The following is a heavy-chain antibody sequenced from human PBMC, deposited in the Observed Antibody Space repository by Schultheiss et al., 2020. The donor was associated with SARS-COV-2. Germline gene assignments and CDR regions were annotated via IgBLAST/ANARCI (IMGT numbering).Heavy chain of an antibody. J-gene: IGHJ4*02. CDR2: IYYSVNT. D-gene: IGHD4-11*01. V-gene: IGHV4-61*05. CDR3: ARRRQDTNAYSYFDS. CDR1: GGSISSSSYY. Sequence: SETLSLTCTVSGGSISSSSYYWSWIRQTPGKGLEWIGYIYYSVNTWYNPSLKSRVTISGDTSKNQFSLKLNSVTAADTAVYYCARRRQDTNAYSYFDSWGQGTLVTVSS.